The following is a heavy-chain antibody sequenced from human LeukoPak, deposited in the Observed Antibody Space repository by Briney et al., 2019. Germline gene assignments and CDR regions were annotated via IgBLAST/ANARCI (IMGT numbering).Heavy chain of an antibody. CDR3: VRDGDDYNFDY. CDR1: GFTFRNYW. J-gene: IGHJ4*02. Sequence: GGSLRLSCAASGFTFRNYWMHWVRQAPGKGLVWVSRVKGDGSFTDYADSVKGRFTISRDNAKNTLYLQMYSLRADDTAAYYCVRDGDDYNFDYWGQGSLVTVSS. CDR2: VKGDGSFT. D-gene: IGHD5-24*01. V-gene: IGHV3-74*01.